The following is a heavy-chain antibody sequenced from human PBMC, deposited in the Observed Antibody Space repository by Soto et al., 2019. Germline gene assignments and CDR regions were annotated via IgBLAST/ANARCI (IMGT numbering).Heavy chain of an antibody. Sequence: SETLSLTCTVSGGSISSISYYWGWIRQPPGKGLEWIGSIYYSGSTYYNPSLKSRVTISVDTSKNQFSLKLSSVTAADTAVYYCARQGLSWFDPWGQGTLVTVSS. CDR2: IYYSGST. CDR1: GGSISSISYY. J-gene: IGHJ5*02. CDR3: ARQGLSWFDP. V-gene: IGHV4-39*01. D-gene: IGHD3-16*01.